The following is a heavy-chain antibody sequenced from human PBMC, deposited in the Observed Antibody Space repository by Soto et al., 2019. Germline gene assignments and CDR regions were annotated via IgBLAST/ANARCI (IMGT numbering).Heavy chain of an antibody. J-gene: IGHJ4*02. V-gene: IGHV1-69*13. D-gene: IGHD6-6*01. CDR2: IIPIFGTA. CDR3: ARAKLRETYFDY. CDR1: GGTFSSCA. Sequence: SVKVSCKASGGTFSSCAISWVRQAPGQGLEWMGGIIPIFGTANYAQKFQGRVTITADESTSTAYMELNSLRSEDTAVYYCARAKLRETYFDYWGQGTLVTVSS.